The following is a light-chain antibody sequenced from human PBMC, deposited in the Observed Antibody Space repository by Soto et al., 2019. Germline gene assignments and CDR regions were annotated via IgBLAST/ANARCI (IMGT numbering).Light chain of an antibody. CDR2: GAS. CDR1: QNIGTN. V-gene: IGKV3-15*01. J-gene: IGKJ1*01. Sequence: EILMTQSPATLSVSPGERAILSCRASQNIGTNLVWYQQKPGQAPRPLLYGASTRATGVPARFSGSGSGTDFTQTVSSLKSEDFAGCYCQQYYNWPPWTFGLGTKGEIK. CDR3: QQYYNWPPWT.